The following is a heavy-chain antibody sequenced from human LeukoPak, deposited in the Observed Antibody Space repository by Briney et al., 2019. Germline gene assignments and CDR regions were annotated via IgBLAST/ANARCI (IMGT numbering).Heavy chain of an antibody. V-gene: IGHV4-59*08. Sequence: PSGTLSLTCTVSGGSISSYYWSWIRQPPGKGLEWIGYIYYSGSTNYNPSLKSRVTISVDTSKNQFSLKLSAVTAADTAVYYCATMTTVTTEYYYYGMDVWGQGTTVTVSS. CDR1: GGSISSYY. J-gene: IGHJ6*02. CDR3: ATMTTVTTEYYYYGMDV. D-gene: IGHD4-17*01. CDR2: IYYSGST.